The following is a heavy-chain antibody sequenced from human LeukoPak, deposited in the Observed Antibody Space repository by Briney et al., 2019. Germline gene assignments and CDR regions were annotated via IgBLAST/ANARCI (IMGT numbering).Heavy chain of an antibody. CDR3: AKVPWIQLWSENYFDY. CDR2: ISGSGGST. D-gene: IGHD5-18*01. J-gene: IGHJ4*02. CDR1: GITFSSYA. Sequence: PGGSLRLSCAASGITFSSYAMSWVRQAPGKGLEWVSAISGSGGSTYYADSVKGRFTISRDNSKNTLYLQMNSLRAEDTAVYYCAKVPWIQLWSENYFDYWGQGTLVTVSS. V-gene: IGHV3-23*01.